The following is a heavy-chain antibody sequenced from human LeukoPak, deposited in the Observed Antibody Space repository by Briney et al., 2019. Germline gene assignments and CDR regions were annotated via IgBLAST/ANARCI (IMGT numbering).Heavy chain of an antibody. CDR3: ARHNNYGGAYYYYGMDV. Sequence: SETLSLTCGVSGGSISSYYWSWIRQPPGKGLEWIGYIYYSGSTNYNPSLKSRVTISVDTSKNQFSLKLSSVTAADTAVYYCARHNNYGGAYYYYGMDVWGQGTTVTVSS. V-gene: IGHV4-59*08. CDR2: IYYSGST. D-gene: IGHD4-11*01. CDR1: GGSISSYY. J-gene: IGHJ6*02.